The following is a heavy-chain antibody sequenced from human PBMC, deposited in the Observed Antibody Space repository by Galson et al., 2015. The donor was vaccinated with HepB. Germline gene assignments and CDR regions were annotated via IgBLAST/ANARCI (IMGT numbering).Heavy chain of an antibody. Sequence: SLRLSCAASGFTFSSYGMHWVRQAPGKGLEWVAVISYDGSNKYYADSVKGRFTISRDNSKNTLYLQMNSLRAEDTAVYYCAKDGLGYWGQGTLVTVSS. CDR1: GFTFSSYG. CDR2: ISYDGSNK. CDR3: AKDGLGY. V-gene: IGHV3-30*18. J-gene: IGHJ4*02.